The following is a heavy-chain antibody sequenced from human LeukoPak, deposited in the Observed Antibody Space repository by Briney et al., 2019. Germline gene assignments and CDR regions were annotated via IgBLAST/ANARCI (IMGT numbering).Heavy chain of an antibody. CDR2: IYYSGST. V-gene: IGHV4-30-4*01. J-gene: IGHJ5*02. CDR1: GGSISSGDYY. CDR3: AKAHLRYFDSRLPHNWFDP. Sequence: PSQTLSLTCTVSGGSISSGDYYWSWIRQPPGKGLEWIGYIYYSGSTYYNPSLESRVTISVDTSKNQFSLKLSSVTAADTAVYYCAKAHLRYFDSRLPHNWFDPWGQGTLVTVSS. D-gene: IGHD3-9*01.